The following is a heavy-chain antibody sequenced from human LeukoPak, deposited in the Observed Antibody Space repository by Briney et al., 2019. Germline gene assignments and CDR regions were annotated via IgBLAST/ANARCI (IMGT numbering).Heavy chain of an antibody. Sequence: SETLSLTCTVSGGSISSYYWSWIRQPPGKGLEWIGEINHSGSTNYNPSLKSRVTISVDTSKNQFSLKLSSVTAADTAVYYCARRIVGGYNHNARLDYWGQGTLVTVSS. CDR1: GGSISSYY. CDR3: ARRIVGGYNHNARLDY. V-gene: IGHV4-34*01. J-gene: IGHJ4*02. D-gene: IGHD5-24*01. CDR2: INHSGST.